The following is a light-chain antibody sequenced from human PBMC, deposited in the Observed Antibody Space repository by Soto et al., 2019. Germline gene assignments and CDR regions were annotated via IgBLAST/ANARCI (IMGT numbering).Light chain of an antibody. V-gene: IGKV3-15*01. CDR3: QQYADWPLT. CDR2: KTS. Sequence: IVMTQSPATVSVSPGESTSLSCRASRTIGTNLGWYQQKPGQAPRLLISKTSNRATGVPARFSGSGSGTEFTLPIASLQSEDSAVYYCQQYADWPLTFGGGTKVDIK. J-gene: IGKJ4*01. CDR1: RTIGTN.